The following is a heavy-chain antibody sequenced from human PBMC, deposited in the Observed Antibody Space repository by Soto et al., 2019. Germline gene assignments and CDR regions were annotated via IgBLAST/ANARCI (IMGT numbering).Heavy chain of an antibody. CDR2: ISGSGGST. Sequence: GGSLRLSCAASGFTFSSYAMSWVRQAPGKGLEWVSAISGSGGSTYYADSVKGRFTISRDNSKNTLYLQMNSLRAEDTAVYYCAKTPVVPAAIPFTGSFDCWGQGTLVTVSS. CDR1: GFTFSSYA. D-gene: IGHD2-2*02. CDR3: AKTPVVPAAIPFTGSFDC. V-gene: IGHV3-23*01. J-gene: IGHJ4*02.